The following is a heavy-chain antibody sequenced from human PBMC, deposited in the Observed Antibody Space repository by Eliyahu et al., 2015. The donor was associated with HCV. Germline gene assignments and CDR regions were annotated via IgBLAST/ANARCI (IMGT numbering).Heavy chain of an antibody. V-gene: IGHV2-5*02. CDR2: IYWDXDK. CDR3: AHSPSDNWFDP. J-gene: IGHJ5*02. Sequence: QFTLKESGPTLVKPTQTLTLTCTFSGFSLTTTGVGVGWIRQPPGKALEWLAMIYWDXDKRYSPSLKSRITIIKDTSKNQVVLTMTNVDPLDTATYYCAHSPSDNWFDPWGQGTLVTVSS. CDR1: GFSLTTTGVG.